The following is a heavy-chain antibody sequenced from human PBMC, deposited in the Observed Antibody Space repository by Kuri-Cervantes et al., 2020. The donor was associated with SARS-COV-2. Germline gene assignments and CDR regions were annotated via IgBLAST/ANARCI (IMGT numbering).Heavy chain of an antibody. D-gene: IGHD6-6*01. CDR3: ARDCKDSSSSSTFDY. Sequence: GESLKISCAASGFTYSTFSNYAMHWVRQAPGKGLEWLALISNDGSKSFYRDSLRGRFTISRDNSKNTLYLQMSSLRTEDTAMYYCARDCKDSSSSSTFDYWGQGTLVTVSS. V-gene: IGHV3-30-3*01. CDR2: ISNDGSKS. J-gene: IGHJ4*02. CDR1: GFTYSTFSNYA.